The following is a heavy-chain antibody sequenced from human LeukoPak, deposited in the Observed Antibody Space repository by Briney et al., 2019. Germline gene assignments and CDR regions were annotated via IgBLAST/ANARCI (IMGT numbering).Heavy chain of an antibody. J-gene: IGHJ6*03. CDR1: GYTFTGYY. CDR2: ISAYNGHT. Sequence: GASVKVSCKASGYTFTGYYMQWVRQAPGQGLEWMGWISAYNGHTNYAQKLQGRVTMTTDTSTSTAYMELRSLRSDDTAVYYCARLRFLEWSRYPYYYYYYMDVWGKGTTVTVSS. D-gene: IGHD3-3*01. V-gene: IGHV1-18*04. CDR3: ARLRFLEWSRYPYYYYYYMDV.